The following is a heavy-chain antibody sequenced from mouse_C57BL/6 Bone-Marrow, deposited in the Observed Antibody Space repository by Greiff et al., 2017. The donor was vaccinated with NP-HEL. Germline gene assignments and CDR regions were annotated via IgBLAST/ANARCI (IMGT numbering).Heavy chain of an antibody. CDR2: ILPGSGST. J-gene: IGHJ3*01. D-gene: IGHD1-1*01. Sequence: QVQLQQSGAELMKPGASVKLSCKATGYTFTGYWIEWVKQRPGHGLEWIGEILPGSGSTNYNEKFKGKATFTADTSSNTAYMQLSSLTTEDSAIYYCARYGDTSITTVVATPFAYWGQGTLVTVSA. V-gene: IGHV1-9*01. CDR3: ARYGDTSITTVVATPFAY. CDR1: GYTFTGYW.